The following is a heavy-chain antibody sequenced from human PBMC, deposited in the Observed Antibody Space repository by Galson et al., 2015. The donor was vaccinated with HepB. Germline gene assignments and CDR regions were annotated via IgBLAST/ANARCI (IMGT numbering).Heavy chain of an antibody. J-gene: IGHJ4*02. CDR1: GFTFSSYW. Sequence: SLRLSCAASGFTFSSYWMHWVRQAPGKGLVWVSRINSDGSSTSYADSVKGRFTISRDNAKNTLYLQMNSLRAEDTAVYYCARRGWGVAGPSNLDYWGQGTLVTVSS. CDR3: ARRGWGVAGPSNLDY. D-gene: IGHD6-19*01. V-gene: IGHV3-74*01. CDR2: INSDGSST.